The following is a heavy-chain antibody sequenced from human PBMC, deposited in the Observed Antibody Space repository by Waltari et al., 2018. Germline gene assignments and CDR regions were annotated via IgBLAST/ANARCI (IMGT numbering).Heavy chain of an antibody. J-gene: IGHJ5*02. CDR3: AREAGENYYYDSLGFDP. V-gene: IGHV3-11*04. D-gene: IGHD3-22*01. CDR2: ISFSGSTI. CDR1: GFTFSDYY. Sequence: QVQLVESGGGLVKPGGSLRLSCAASGFTFSDYYMSWIRQAPGKGLEWVSYISFSGSTIYYADSVRGRFTISRDNAKNSLYLQMNSLRAEDTAVYYCAREAGENYYYDSLGFDPWGQGTLVTVSS.